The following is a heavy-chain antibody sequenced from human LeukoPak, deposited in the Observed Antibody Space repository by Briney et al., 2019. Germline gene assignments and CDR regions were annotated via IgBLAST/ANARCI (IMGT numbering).Heavy chain of an antibody. J-gene: IGHJ4*02. V-gene: IGHV4-34*01. Sequence: PSETLSLTCAVYGGSFSGYYWSWIRQPPGKGLEWIGEINHSGSTNYNPSLKSRVTISVGTSKNQFSLKLSSVTAADTAVYYCARLAYSSGWYSDYWGQGTLVTVSS. CDR1: GGSFSGYY. D-gene: IGHD6-19*01. CDR3: ARLAYSSGWYSDY. CDR2: INHSGST.